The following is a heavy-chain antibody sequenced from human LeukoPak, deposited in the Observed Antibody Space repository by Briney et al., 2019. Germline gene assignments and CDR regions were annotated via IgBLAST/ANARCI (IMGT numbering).Heavy chain of an antibody. CDR3: ARGPNRYSSGWYYFDN. Sequence: PSETLSLTCTVSGGSISNYYWSWIRQPPGKGLEWIGYIYYSGSTNYNPSLKSRVTISVDTSKNQFFLELNSVTAADTAVYYCARGPNRYSSGWYYFDNWGQGTLVTVSS. J-gene: IGHJ4*02. CDR1: GGSISNYY. CDR2: IYYSGST. D-gene: IGHD6-19*01. V-gene: IGHV4-59*01.